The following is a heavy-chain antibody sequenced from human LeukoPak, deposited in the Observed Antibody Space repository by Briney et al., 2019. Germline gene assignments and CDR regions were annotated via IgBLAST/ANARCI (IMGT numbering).Heavy chain of an antibody. D-gene: IGHD3-22*01. CDR1: GGSISSYY. Sequence: PSETLSLTCTVSGGSISSYYWNWIRQPPGKGLEWIGYIYYSGSTNYNPSLKSRVTIPVDTSKNQFSLKLSSVTAADTAVYYCARAYDSSLYWFDPWGQGTLVTVSS. CDR3: ARAYDSSLYWFDP. V-gene: IGHV4-59*08. CDR2: IYYSGST. J-gene: IGHJ5*02.